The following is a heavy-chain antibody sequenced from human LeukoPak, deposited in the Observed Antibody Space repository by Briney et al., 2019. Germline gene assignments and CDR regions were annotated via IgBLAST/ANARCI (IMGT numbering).Heavy chain of an antibody. D-gene: IGHD6-13*01. CDR3: ARGPEAAAGTPFDY. V-gene: IGHV4-38-2*02. CDR2: IYHSGST. CDR1: GYSISSGYY. Sequence: PSETLSLTCTVSGYSISSGYYWGWIRQPPGKGLEWIGSIYHSGSTYYNPSLKSRVTISVDTSKNQFSLKLSSVTAADTAVYYCARGPEAAAGTPFDYWGQGTLVTVSS. J-gene: IGHJ4*02.